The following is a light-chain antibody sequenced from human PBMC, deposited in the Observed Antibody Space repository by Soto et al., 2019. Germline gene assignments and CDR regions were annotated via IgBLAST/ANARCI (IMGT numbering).Light chain of an antibody. Sequence: DIQLTQSPSSLSASVGDRITITCRASQIISTYLNWYQQKPGKAPKLLIYAASILQSGVPSRFSGSGSGTDFTLAISSLQPEDFTTYYCQKSYGIPQTFGPGTKVDIK. CDR3: QKSYGIPQT. CDR1: QIISTY. V-gene: IGKV1-39*01. CDR2: AAS. J-gene: IGKJ1*01.